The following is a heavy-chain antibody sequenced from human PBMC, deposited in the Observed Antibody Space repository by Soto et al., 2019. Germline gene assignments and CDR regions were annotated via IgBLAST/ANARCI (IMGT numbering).Heavy chain of an antibody. J-gene: IGHJ5*02. CDR2: ISSSISYT. CDR3: AREVSTAYSSSWRNWFDP. D-gene: IGHD6-13*01. CDR1: GFTFSDYY. Sequence: GGSLRLSCAASGFTFSDYYMSWIRQAPGKGLEWVSYISSSISYTNYADSVKGRFTISRDNAKNSLYLQMNSLRAEDTAVYYCAREVSTAYSSSWRNWFDPWGQGTLVTVSS. V-gene: IGHV3-11*06.